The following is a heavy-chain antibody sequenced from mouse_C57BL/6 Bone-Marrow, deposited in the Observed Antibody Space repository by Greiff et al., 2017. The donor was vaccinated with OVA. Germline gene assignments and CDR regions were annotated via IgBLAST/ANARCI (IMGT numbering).Heavy chain of an antibody. Sequence: EVKLVESGGGLVKPGGSLKLSCAASGFTFSSYAMSWVRQTPEKRLEWVATISDGGSYTYYPDNVKGRFTISRDNAKNNLYLQMSHLKSEDTAMYYCARDRYGSSYWYFDGWGTGTTVTVSS. V-gene: IGHV5-4*01. CDR1: GFTFSSYA. J-gene: IGHJ1*03. CDR2: ISDGGSYT. CDR3: ARDRYGSSYWYFDG. D-gene: IGHD1-1*01.